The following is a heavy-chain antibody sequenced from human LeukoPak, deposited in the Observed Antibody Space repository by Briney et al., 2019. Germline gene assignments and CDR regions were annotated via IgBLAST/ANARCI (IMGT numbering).Heavy chain of an antibody. CDR3: ASQQVAPP. V-gene: IGHV3-7*01. CDR2: IKEDGSIE. D-gene: IGHD5-12*01. J-gene: IGHJ5*02. Sequence: GGSLRLSCVAPGFTFLPYWMSTVRQAPGKGLEWVANIKEDGSIEDYVDSVKGRFTVSRDNAKNSLYLEMNSLRVEDTVVYYCASQQVAPPWGQGTLVIVSS. CDR1: GFTFLPYW.